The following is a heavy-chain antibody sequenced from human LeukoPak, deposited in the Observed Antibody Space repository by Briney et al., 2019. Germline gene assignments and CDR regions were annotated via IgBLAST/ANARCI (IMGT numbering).Heavy chain of an antibody. J-gene: IGHJ4*02. V-gene: IGHV3-23*01. D-gene: IGHD3-22*01. CDR2: ITGSGGGT. Sequence: GGSLRLSCAASGFTFSIYAMTWVRQTPGKGLEWVSTITGSGGGTYYADSVKGRFTISRDNSKNTLYLQMNSLRDEDTAVYYCASSEDRSGYYYYFDYWGQGTLVTVSS. CDR3: ASSEDRSGYYYYFDY. CDR1: GFTFSIYA.